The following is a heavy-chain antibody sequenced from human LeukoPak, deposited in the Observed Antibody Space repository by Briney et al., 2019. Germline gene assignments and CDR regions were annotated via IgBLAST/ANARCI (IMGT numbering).Heavy chain of an antibody. J-gene: IGHJ6*02. CDR2: IYYSGST. Sequence: PSQTLSLTCTVSGDSISSGGYYWGWIRQPPGKGLEWIGSIYYSGSTYYNPSLKSRVTISVDTSKNQFSLKLSSVTAADTAVYYCARDHGSGRNYYGMDVWGQGTTVTVSS. V-gene: IGHV4-39*07. CDR3: ARDHGSGRNYYGMDV. D-gene: IGHD3-10*01. CDR1: GDSISSGGYY.